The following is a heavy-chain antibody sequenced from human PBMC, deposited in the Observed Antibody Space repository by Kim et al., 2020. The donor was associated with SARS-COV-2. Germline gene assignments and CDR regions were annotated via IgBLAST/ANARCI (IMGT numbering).Heavy chain of an antibody. Sequence: SVKVSCKASGGTFSSYAISWVRQAPGQGLEWMGGIIPIFGTANYAQKFQGRVTITADESTSTAYMELSSLRSEDTAVYYCARENEVVGATQGLYYFDYWGQGTLVTVSS. CDR3: ARENEVVGATQGLYYFDY. J-gene: IGHJ4*02. V-gene: IGHV1-69*13. CDR1: GGTFSSYA. D-gene: IGHD1-26*01. CDR2: IIPIFGTA.